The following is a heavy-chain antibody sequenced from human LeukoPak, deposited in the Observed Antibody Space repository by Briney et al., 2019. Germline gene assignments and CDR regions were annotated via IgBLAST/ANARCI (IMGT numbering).Heavy chain of an antibody. V-gene: IGHV3-23*01. CDR3: AGPYGSGIYYRKY. CDR2: ISGSGGTT. Sequence: GGSLRLSCAASGFTFSSHAMSWVRQAPGRGLEWVSAISGSGGTTYYADSVKGRFTISRDNSKNTLYLQMKSLRAEDTAVYYCAGPYGSGIYYRKYWGQGTQVTVSS. D-gene: IGHD3-10*01. J-gene: IGHJ4*02. CDR1: GFTFSSHA.